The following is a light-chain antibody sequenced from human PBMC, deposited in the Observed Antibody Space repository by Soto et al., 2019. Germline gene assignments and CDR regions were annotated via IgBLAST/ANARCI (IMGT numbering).Light chain of an antibody. CDR2: GAS. V-gene: IGKV3D-15*01. CDR1: QNINSD. J-gene: IGKJ5*01. CDR3: QQYNSWPIT. Sequence: EIVMTQSPATLSVSPGESATLSCRASQNINSDLAWYVQKPGQAPRRVIYGASTWGTDVPPRFTGSGSGTEFTVTISGLQSEDFAVYYCQQYNSWPITFGQGTRL.